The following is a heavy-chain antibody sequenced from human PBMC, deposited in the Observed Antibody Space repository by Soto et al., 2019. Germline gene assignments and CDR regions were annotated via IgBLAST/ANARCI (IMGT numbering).Heavy chain of an antibody. CDR3: ARVVSVNERGYYNSTDV. J-gene: IGHJ6*03. D-gene: IGHD1-1*01. V-gene: IGHV3-30-3*01. Sequence: PGGSLRLSCAASGFTFRIYAMHWVRQAPGKGLECVAVISYDGSNKFYRDSVKGRFTISRDNSKNTLYLQINSLRYEDTAVYYCARVVSVNERGYYNSTDVWGQGTTVTLSS. CDR1: GFTFRIYA. CDR2: ISYDGSNK.